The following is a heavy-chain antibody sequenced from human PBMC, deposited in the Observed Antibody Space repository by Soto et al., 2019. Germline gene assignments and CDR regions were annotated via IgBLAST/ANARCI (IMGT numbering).Heavy chain of an antibody. J-gene: IGHJ4*02. V-gene: IGHV3-23*01. CDR2: ISGGGDST. CDR3: XXXXXXXYFDC. CDR1: GFTFSNCA. Sequence: EVQLLESGGGMVQPGGSLRLSCAASGFTFSNCAMSWVRQAPGKGLEWVSAISGGGDSTYYADSVKGRFTISRDNSKXXXXXXXXXXXXXXXXXXXXXXXXXXXYFDCWGQGTLVTVSS.